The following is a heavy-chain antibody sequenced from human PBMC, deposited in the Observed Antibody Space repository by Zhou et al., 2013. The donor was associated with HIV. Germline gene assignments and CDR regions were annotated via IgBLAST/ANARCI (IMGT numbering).Heavy chain of an antibody. V-gene: IGHV1-18*01. CDR3: ARVSYDLWNGFPY. J-gene: IGHJ4*02. D-gene: IGHD3-3*01. CDR1: GYTFTSYS. CDR2: ISTYDGDT. Sequence: QVQLVQSGAEVQKPGASVKVSCKASGYTFTSYSIIWVRLAPGQGLEWMGWISTYDGDTKYSQKFQGRVTMTTDTSTSTVYMELRKLRSDDTAVYYCARVSYDLWNGFPYWGQGTLVTVSS.